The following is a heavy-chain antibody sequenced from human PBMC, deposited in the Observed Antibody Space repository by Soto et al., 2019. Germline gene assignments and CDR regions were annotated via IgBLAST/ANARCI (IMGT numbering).Heavy chain of an antibody. D-gene: IGHD2-8*01. CDR3: TKTKGRLPQPTHAY. CDR2: MKRKNDGGTI. CDR1: GFTFTNAW. J-gene: IGHJ4*02. V-gene: IGHV3-15*01. Sequence: EVQLVESGGGLVKPGGSLRVACTTSGFTFTNAWMSWVRQAPGKGLEWVGRMKRKNDGGTIDYAAPGKGRLPISREDSKNTLYLQMNAVQAEDTAVYYCTKTKGRLPQPTHAYWGKGTLVNVSS.